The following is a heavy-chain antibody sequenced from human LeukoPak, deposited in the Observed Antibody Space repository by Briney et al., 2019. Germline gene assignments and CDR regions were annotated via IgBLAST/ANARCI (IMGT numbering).Heavy chain of an antibody. D-gene: IGHD6-19*01. CDR3: ARGGQWLVWGAFDY. CDR1: GYTFTSYG. J-gene: IGHJ4*02. V-gene: IGHV1-18*01. Sequence: ASVKVSCKASGYTFTSYGISWVRQAPGQGLEWMGWISAYNGNTNYAQKLQGRVTMTTDTSISTAYMELSRLRSDDTAVYYCARGGQWLVWGAFDYWGQGTLVTVSS. CDR2: ISAYNGNT.